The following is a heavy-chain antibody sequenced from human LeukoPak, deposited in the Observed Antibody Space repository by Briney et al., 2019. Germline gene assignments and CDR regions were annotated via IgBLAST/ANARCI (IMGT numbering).Heavy chain of an antibody. CDR3: AREVGAAAGIDP. D-gene: IGHD6-13*01. V-gene: IGHV4-61*01. CDR2: IYYSGST. Sequence: KPSETLSLTCTVSGGSISSSSYYWGWIRQAPGKGLEWIGYIYYSGSTNYNPSLKSRVTISVDTSKNQFSLKLSSVTAADTAVYYCAREVGAAAGIDPWGQGTLVTVSS. CDR1: GGSISSSSYY. J-gene: IGHJ4*02.